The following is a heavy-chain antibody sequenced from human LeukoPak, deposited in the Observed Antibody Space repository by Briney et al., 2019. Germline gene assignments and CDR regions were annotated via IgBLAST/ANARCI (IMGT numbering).Heavy chain of an antibody. CDR2: INPNSGGT. CDR1: GYTFTGYY. V-gene: IGHV1-2*02. CDR3: AREDCSSTSCDTVADY. J-gene: IGHJ4*02. Sequence: ASVKVSCKASGYTFTGYYMHWVRQAPGQGLEWMGWINPNSGGTNYAQKFQGRVTMTRDTSISTAYMELSRLRSDDTAVYYCAREDCSSTSCDTVADYWGQGTLVTVSS. D-gene: IGHD2-2*02.